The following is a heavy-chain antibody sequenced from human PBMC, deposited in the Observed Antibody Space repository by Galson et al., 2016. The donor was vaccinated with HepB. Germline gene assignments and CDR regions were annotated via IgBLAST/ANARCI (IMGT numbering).Heavy chain of an antibody. CDR3: ATERGSRLTMVRGVLDPFDI. V-gene: IGHV3-23*01. CDR1: GFTFATYP. D-gene: IGHD3-10*01. CDR2: IRGSGGGI. J-gene: IGHJ3*02. Sequence: SLRLSCAGSGFTFATYPMSWVRQAPGKGLEWVSGIRGSGGGIDYADSVKGRFTISRDNSKNTLYLQMSSLRAEDTAVYYGATERGSRLTMVRGVLDPFDICGHGTLVTVSA.